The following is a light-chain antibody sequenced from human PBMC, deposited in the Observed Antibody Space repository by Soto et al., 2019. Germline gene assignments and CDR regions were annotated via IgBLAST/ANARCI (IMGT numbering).Light chain of an antibody. CDR1: QSVTYN. CDR2: GAS. Sequence: ETMLTQSPATLSASPGERVTLSCRATQSVTYNLAWYQQKPGQAPRLLIYGASTRATGIPARLSGRGSGTELTLTITSMKSEDFEVYYCQQYNDWLWTFGQGTKVDIK. J-gene: IGKJ1*01. V-gene: IGKV3-15*01. CDR3: QQYNDWLWT.